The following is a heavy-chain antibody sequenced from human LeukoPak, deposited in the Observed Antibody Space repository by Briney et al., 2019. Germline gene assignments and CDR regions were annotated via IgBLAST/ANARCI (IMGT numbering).Heavy chain of an antibody. Sequence: SETLSLTCTVSGGSISSYYWSWIRQPAGKGLEWIGRIYTSGSTNYNPSLKSRVTMSVDTSKNQFSLKLSSVTAADMAVYYCARANLYGDYQTFDYWGQGTLVTVSS. D-gene: IGHD4-17*01. CDR1: GGSISSYY. CDR2: IYTSGST. J-gene: IGHJ4*02. V-gene: IGHV4-4*07. CDR3: ARANLYGDYQTFDY.